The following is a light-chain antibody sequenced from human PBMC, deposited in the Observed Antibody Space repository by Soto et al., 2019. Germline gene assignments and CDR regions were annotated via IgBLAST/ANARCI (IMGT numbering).Light chain of an antibody. Sequence: DVVMTQSPLSLSVTPGQPSSVSCNSRHSLLHITGETFLFCYLQKPGQSPQLLIYEVSTRVSGVPDRFSGSGSGTDFTLEISRVETDDVGIYYCMQSTQLPPTFGQGTRLEIK. CDR3: MQSTQLPPT. J-gene: IGKJ5*01. CDR2: EVS. V-gene: IGKV2D-29*02. CDR1: HSLLHITGETF.